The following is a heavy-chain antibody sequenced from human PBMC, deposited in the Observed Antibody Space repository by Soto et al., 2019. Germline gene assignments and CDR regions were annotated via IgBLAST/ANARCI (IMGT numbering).Heavy chain of an antibody. Sequence: ASVKVSCKASGYTFTSYGISWVRQAPGQGLEWMGWISAYNGNTNYAQKLQGRVTMTTDTSTSTAYMELRSLRSDDTAVYYCARDVPTNYYDSSAPGGAFDIWGQGTMVTV. CDR2: ISAYNGNT. CDR1: GYTFTSYG. V-gene: IGHV1-18*01. D-gene: IGHD3-22*01. J-gene: IGHJ3*02. CDR3: ARDVPTNYYDSSAPGGAFDI.